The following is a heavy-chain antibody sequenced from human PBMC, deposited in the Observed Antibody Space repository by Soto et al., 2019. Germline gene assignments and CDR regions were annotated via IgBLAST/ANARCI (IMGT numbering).Heavy chain of an antibody. CDR3: ARGGGAFCSGGSCYSRPLYYYYGMDV. J-gene: IGHJ6*02. Sequence: QVQLVQSGAEVKKPGSSVKVSCKASGGTFSSYAISWVRQAPGQGLEWLGGILPIFGTANYAQQCQGSVTITADESTSTTYMELSSLRSEDTAVYYCARGGGAFCSGGSCYSRPLYYYYGMDVWGQGTTNTVSS. V-gene: IGHV1-69*12. CDR1: GGTFSSYA. D-gene: IGHD2-15*01. CDR2: ILPIFGTA.